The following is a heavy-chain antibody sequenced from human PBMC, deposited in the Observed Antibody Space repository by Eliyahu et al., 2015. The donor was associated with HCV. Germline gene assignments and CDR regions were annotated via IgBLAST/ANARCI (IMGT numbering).Heavy chain of an antibody. CDR1: GFTFSSYS. D-gene: IGHD3-22*01. J-gene: IGHJ3*02. V-gene: IGHV3-48*01. CDR2: ISSSSSTI. CDR3: ASGRVPDYYDSSGYYFWADAFDI. Sequence: EVQLVESGGGLVQPGGSLRLSCAASGFTFSSYSMXWVRQAPGKGLEWVSYISSSSSTIYYADSVKGRFTISRDNAKNSLYLQMNSLRAEDTAVYYCASGRVPDYYDSSGYYFWADAFDIWGQGTMVTVSS.